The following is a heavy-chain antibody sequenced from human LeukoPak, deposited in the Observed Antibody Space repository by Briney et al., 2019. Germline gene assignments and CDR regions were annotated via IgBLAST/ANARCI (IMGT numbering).Heavy chain of an antibody. Sequence: TGGSLRLSCAASGFIFSTYGMHWVRQAPGKGLEWVAVIWNDGSNKYHADSVKGRFTISRDNSKNTLYLQMNSLRAEDTAVYYCAGPVRGIIDYGMDVWGKGTTVTVSS. CDR3: AGPVRGIIDYGMDV. V-gene: IGHV3-33*01. D-gene: IGHD3-10*02. CDR2: IWNDGSNK. J-gene: IGHJ6*04. CDR1: GFIFSTYG.